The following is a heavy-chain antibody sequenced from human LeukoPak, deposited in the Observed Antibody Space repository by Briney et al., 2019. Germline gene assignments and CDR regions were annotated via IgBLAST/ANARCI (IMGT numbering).Heavy chain of an antibody. V-gene: IGHV1-46*01. CDR2: INPSGGST. Sequence: GASAKVSCKASGYTFTSYYMHWVRQAPGQGLEWMGIINPSGGSTSYAQKFQGRVTMTRDTSTSTVYMELSSLRSEDTAVYYCARARGGQWLVLGYYFDYWGQGTLVTVSS. CDR1: GYTFTSYY. CDR3: ARARGGQWLVLGYYFDY. J-gene: IGHJ4*02. D-gene: IGHD6-19*01.